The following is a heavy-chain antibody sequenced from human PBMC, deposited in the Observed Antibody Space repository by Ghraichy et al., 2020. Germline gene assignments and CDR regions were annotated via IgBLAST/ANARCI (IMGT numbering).Heavy chain of an antibody. J-gene: IGHJ3*02. Sequence: GGSLRLSCAASGFTMSTYWMSWVRQAPGKGLEWVANINKDGSETYYVDSVRGRFIISRDNAKNSLYLQMNSLRVEDMALYYCARDWGEPWLPSGWENAFDIWGQGTMVTVSS. CDR3: ARDWGEPWLPSGWENAFDI. D-gene: IGHD3-16*01. V-gene: IGHV3-7*03. CDR1: GFTMSTYW. CDR2: INKDGSET.